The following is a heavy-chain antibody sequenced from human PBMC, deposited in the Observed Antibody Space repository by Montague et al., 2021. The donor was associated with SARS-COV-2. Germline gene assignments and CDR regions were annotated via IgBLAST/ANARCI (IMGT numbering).Heavy chain of an antibody. J-gene: IGHJ3*02. CDR1: GFTFSSYA. Sequence: LSLSWSASGFTFSSYAMSWVRQAPGKGLEWVSTISISDGNTYYADSVKGRFTISRDKSKNTLYLQMNSLRAEDTAVYYCAKDRQLVGDDAFDIWGQGTMVTVSS. D-gene: IGHD6-13*01. CDR2: ISISDGNT. CDR3: AKDRQLVGDDAFDI. V-gene: IGHV3-23*01.